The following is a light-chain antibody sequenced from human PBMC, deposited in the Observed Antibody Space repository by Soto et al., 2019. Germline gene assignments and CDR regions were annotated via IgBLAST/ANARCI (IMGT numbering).Light chain of an antibody. CDR2: GAS. V-gene: IGKV3-20*01. Sequence: EIVLTQSPGTLSLSPGERATLSCRASQSVSSGFLAWYQQKPGQAPSLLIYGASSGATGIPDRFSGSGSGTAFTLTISRLEPEDFAVYYCQQYGSSPRTFGQGTKVEIK. J-gene: IGKJ1*01. CDR3: QQYGSSPRT. CDR1: QSVSSGF.